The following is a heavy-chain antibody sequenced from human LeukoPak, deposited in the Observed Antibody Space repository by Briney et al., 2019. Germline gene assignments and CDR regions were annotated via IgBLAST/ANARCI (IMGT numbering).Heavy chain of an antibody. Sequence: PGGSLRLSCAASGFTFSTCAMSWVRQAPGKGLEWVSSISGSGATTYYVDSVKGRFIISSDNYKNTLYLQMNSLRADDTAVYYCAKEVSNDILTPFDSWGQGSLVTVSS. CDR2: ISGSGATT. CDR1: GFTFSTCA. V-gene: IGHV3-23*01. D-gene: IGHD3-9*01. J-gene: IGHJ4*02. CDR3: AKEVSNDILTPFDS.